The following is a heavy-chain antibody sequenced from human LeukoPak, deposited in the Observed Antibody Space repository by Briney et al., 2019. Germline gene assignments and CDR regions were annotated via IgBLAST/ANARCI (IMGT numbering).Heavy chain of an antibody. CDR2: IKEEGNER. CDR1: GFTFDTYW. CDR3: ARDVSPRYSSGWADAHDI. V-gene: IGHV3-7*01. Sequence: GSLRLSCVASGFTFDTYWMTWVRQAPGKGLEWVANIKEEGNERHYADSVSGRFTISRDNAKNSLFLQMNSLRAEDAAVYYCARDVSPRYSSGWADAHDIWGQGTMVTVSS. J-gene: IGHJ3*02. D-gene: IGHD6-19*01.